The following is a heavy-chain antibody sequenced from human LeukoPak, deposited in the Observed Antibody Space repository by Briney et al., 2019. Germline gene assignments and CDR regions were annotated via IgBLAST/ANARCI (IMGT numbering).Heavy chain of an antibody. J-gene: IGHJ4*02. CDR2: IYTSGST. D-gene: IGHD6-13*01. Sequence: SETLSLTCTVSGGSISSYYWSWIRQPAGKGLEWIGRIYTSGSTNYNPSLKSQVTMSVDTSKNQFSLKLSSVTAADTAVYYCASYGYSSSWYDYWGQGTLVTVSS. V-gene: IGHV4-4*07. CDR3: ASYGYSSSWYDY. CDR1: GGSISSYY.